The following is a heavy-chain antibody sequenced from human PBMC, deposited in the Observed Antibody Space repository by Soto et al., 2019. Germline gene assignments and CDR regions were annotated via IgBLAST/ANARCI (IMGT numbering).Heavy chain of an antibody. Sequence: PGGSLRLSCAASGFNFRNSPMTWVRQAPGKGLVWVSRINSDGSSISYADSVRGRFTISRDNAKNTLYLQMNSLRVEDTAVYYCARETGYSSGWRQDYWGQGTLVTVSS. CDR2: INSDGSSI. D-gene: IGHD6-19*01. J-gene: IGHJ4*02. CDR1: GFNFRNSP. CDR3: ARETGYSSGWRQDY. V-gene: IGHV3-74*01.